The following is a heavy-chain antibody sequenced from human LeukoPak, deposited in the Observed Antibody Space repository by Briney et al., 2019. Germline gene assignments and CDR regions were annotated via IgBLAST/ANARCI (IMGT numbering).Heavy chain of an antibody. J-gene: IGHJ4*02. CDR2: IYYSGST. D-gene: IGHD2-21*02. CDR1: GGSISSSGYY. Sequence: PSETLSLTCTVSGGSISSSGYYWGWIRQPPGKGLEWIGNIYYSGSTYYSPSLKSRVTISVDTSKKQFSLKLSSVTAADTAVYYCAAYYCGGDCYSGYFDYWGQGTLVTASS. V-gene: IGHV4-39*01. CDR3: AAYYCGGDCYSGYFDY.